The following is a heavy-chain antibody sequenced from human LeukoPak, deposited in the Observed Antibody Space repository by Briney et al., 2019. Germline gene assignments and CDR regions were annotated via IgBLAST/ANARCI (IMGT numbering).Heavy chain of an antibody. CDR2: IYYSGST. CDR1: GGSISSYY. J-gene: IGHJ2*01. V-gene: IGHV4-59*08. Sequence: SETLSLTCTVSGGSISSYYWSWIRQPPGKGLEWIGYIYYSGSTNYNPSLKSRVTISVDTSKNQFSLKLSSVTAADTAVYYCASSPKTAIGYWYFDLWGRGTLVTVSS. CDR3: ASSPKTAIGYWYFDL. D-gene: IGHD5-18*01.